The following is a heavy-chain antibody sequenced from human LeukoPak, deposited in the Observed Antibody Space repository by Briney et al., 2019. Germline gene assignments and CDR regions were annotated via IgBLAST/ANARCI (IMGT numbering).Heavy chain of an antibody. Sequence: GGSLRLSCEASGFTFDNYAMHWVRQAPGRRLEWVAVISFDGNQEYYPDSVKGRFTISRDNSKNTLYLQMNGLKTEDTAVYYCAREGSIVARTDYWGQGALVTVSS. V-gene: IGHV3-30-3*01. CDR2: ISFDGNQE. J-gene: IGHJ4*02. D-gene: IGHD3-16*02. CDR3: AREGSIVARTDY. CDR1: GFTFDNYA.